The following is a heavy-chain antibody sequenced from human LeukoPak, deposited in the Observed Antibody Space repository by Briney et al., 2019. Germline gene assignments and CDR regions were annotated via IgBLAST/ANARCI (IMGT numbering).Heavy chain of an antibody. CDR1: LVTLSSSS. CDR2: ISGSSTYI. J-gene: IGHJ5*02. D-gene: IGHD6-13*01. CDR3: ARDIIAAAGTLDH. V-gene: IGHV3-21*01. Sequence: SPRPSCAVSLVTLSSSSTISVPQSPRQGGECVCSISGSSTYISYADSVKGRFTMSRDNAKNSLYLQMNSLRAEDTAVYYCARDIIAAAGTLDHWGQGTLVTVSS.